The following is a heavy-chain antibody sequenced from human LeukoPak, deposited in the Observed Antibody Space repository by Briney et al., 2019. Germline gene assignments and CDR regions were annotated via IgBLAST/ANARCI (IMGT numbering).Heavy chain of an antibody. V-gene: IGHV3-48*01. CDR3: ARVRAGYYFDY. CDR1: GFTFSSYS. J-gene: IGHJ4*02. D-gene: IGHD6-25*01. CDR2: ITSSGATV. Sequence: GSLRLSCTASGFTFSSYSMNWVRQAPGKGLEWVSHITSSGATVSYADSVKGRFAMSRDNAKNSLYLQMNSLSVEDMAVYYCARVRAGYYFDYWGQGTLVTVSS.